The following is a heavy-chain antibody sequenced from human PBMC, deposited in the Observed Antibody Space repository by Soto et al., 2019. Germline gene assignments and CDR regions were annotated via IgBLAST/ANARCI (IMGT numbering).Heavy chain of an antibody. J-gene: IGHJ5*02. D-gene: IGHD6-13*01. CDR3: ARDWYPRFDP. Sequence: QIRLVQSGGEVRTPGASVKVSCKASGYTFSSYGITWVRQAPGQVLEWLGWINPSSGETNYVQKFQGRVTVTTDTSTTTGYMELRNLTFDDTAVYYCARDWYPRFDPWGQGTLVTVSS. V-gene: IGHV1-18*01. CDR1: GYTFSSYG. CDR2: INPSSGET.